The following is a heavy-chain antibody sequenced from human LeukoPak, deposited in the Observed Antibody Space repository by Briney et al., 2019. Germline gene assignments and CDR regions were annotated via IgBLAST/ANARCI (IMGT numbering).Heavy chain of an antibody. V-gene: IGHV3-48*03. J-gene: IGHJ5*02. CDR2: ISSSGSTI. CDR3: AKTTTVTTNPS. Sequence: HTGGSLRLSCAASGFTFSSYEMNWVRQAPGKGLEWVSYISSSGSTIYYADSVKGRFTISRDNAKNSLYLQMNSLRAEDTAVYYCAKTTTVTTNPSWGQGTLVTVSS. CDR1: GFTFSSYE. D-gene: IGHD4-17*01.